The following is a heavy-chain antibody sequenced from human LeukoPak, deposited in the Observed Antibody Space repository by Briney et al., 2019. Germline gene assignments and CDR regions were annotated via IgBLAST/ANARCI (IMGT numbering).Heavy chain of an antibody. CDR2: ISWNSGSI. V-gene: IGHV3-9*01. D-gene: IGHD6-19*01. Sequence: PGGSLRLSCAASGFTFDDYAMHWVRQAPGKGLEWVSGISWNSGSIGYADSVKGRFTISRDNAKNSLYLQMNSLRAEDTALYYCAKDNDRGSGWFDFDYWGQGTLVTVSS. CDR3: AKDNDRGSGWFDFDY. CDR1: GFTFDDYA. J-gene: IGHJ4*02.